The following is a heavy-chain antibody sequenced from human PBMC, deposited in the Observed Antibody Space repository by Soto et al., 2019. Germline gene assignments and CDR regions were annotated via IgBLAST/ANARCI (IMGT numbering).Heavy chain of an antibody. CDR1: GFTFSSYS. Sequence: EVQLVESGGGLVKPGGSLRLSCAASGFTFSSYSMNWVRQAPGKGLEGVSSISSSSSYIYYADSVKGRFTISRDNAKNSLYRQMNSLRAEDTAVYYCAAAEGGRSGVYYYYGMDVWGQGTTVTVSS. D-gene: IGHD6-13*01. V-gene: IGHV3-21*01. J-gene: IGHJ6*02. CDR3: AAAEGGRSGVYYYYGMDV. CDR2: ISSSSSYI.